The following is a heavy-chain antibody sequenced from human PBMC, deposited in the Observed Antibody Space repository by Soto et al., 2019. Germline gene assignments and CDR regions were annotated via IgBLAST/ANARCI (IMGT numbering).Heavy chain of an antibody. Sequence: GGSLRLSCAASGFTFRSHRIHWVRQAPGKGLEWFSRIDTDGGGTSYADSVKGRFTISTDNAENTVYFQLNGLRVEDTAVYYCATVFDVWGQGTLVTVSS. CDR3: ATVFDV. D-gene: IGHD4-17*01. CDR1: GFTFRSHR. V-gene: IGHV3-74*01. CDR2: IDTDGGGT. J-gene: IGHJ4*02.